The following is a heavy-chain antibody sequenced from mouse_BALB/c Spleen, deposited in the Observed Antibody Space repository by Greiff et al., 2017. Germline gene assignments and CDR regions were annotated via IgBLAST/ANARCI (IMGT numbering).Heavy chain of an antibody. CDR3: ARENYERYGAWLAY. V-gene: IGHV5-6-5*01. J-gene: IGHJ3*01. CDR1: GFTFSSYA. CDR2: ISSGGST. D-gene: IGHD2-4*01. Sequence: EVKLEESGGGLVKPGGSVKLSCAASGFTFSSYAMSWVRQTPGKGLEWVGSISSGGSTYYPDSVKGRFTISRDNARNILYLQMSSLRSEDTAMYYGARENYERYGAWLAYWGQGTLVTVSA.